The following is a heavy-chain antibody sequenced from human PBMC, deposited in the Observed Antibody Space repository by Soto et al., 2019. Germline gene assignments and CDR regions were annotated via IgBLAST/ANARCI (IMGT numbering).Heavy chain of an antibody. CDR3: ARQWLRNTYYYYGMDV. J-gene: IGHJ6*02. CDR1: FFYVSSNSYY. Sequence: SETMSLTCTVSFFYVSSNSYYWTCIRQSPGKVREWLGYIYSTGCTSYYPSIKRRVTISVETTKNQLSLSLYSVTAAVTAVYCCARQWLRNTYYYYGMDVWGQGTTVTVSS. D-gene: IGHD6-19*01. V-gene: IGHV4-61*01. CDR2: IYSTGCT.